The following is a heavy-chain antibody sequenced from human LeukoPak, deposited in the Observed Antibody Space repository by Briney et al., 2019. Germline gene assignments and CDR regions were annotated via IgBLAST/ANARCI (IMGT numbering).Heavy chain of an antibody. Sequence: SETLSLTCAVYGGSFSGYYWSWIRQPPGKGLEWIGEINHSGSTNYNPSLKSRVTISVDTSKNQFSLKLSSVTAADTAVYYCARVRLYDSSGPVDAFDIRGQGTMVTVSS. CDR3: ARVRLYDSSGPVDAFDI. D-gene: IGHD3-22*01. V-gene: IGHV4-34*01. CDR2: INHSGST. J-gene: IGHJ3*02. CDR1: GGSFSGYY.